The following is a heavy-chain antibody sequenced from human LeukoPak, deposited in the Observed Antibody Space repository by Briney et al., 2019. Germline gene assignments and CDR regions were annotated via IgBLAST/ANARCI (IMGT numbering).Heavy chain of an antibody. CDR2: INPNSGGT. V-gene: IGHV1-2*04. J-gene: IGHJ2*01. CDR1: GYTFTGYY. CDR3: ARPYCSGGSCYEWDWYFDL. Sequence: ASVKVSCKASGYTFTGYYVHWVRQAPGQGLEWMGWINPNSGGTNYAQKFQGWVTMTRDTSISTAYMELSRLRSDDTAVYYCARPYCSGGSCYEWDWYFDLWGRGTLVTVSS. D-gene: IGHD2-15*01.